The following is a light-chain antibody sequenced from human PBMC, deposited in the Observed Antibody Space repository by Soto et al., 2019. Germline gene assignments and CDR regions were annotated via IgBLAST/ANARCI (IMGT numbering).Light chain of an antibody. V-gene: IGKV3-20*01. CDR1: QSVTSRY. CDR2: GAT. J-gene: IGKJ4*01. CDR3: QHYGSSPRHT. Sequence: EILLTQSPGTLSLSPGERATLSCRASQSVTSRYLAWYQQKPGQAPRLLIYGATSRATGIPDRFSGSGSGTDFTLTISRLDPEDFAVYYCQHYGSSPRHTFGGGTKVDIK.